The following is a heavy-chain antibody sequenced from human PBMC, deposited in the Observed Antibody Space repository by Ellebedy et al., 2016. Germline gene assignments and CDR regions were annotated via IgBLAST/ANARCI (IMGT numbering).Heavy chain of an antibody. CDR2: INPSGGST. D-gene: IGHD6-6*01. CDR1: GYTFTSYY. J-gene: IGHJ2*01. CDR3: ARDSLPYSSSAWYFDL. Sequence: ASVKVSCKASGYTFTSYYMHWVRQAPGQGLEWMGIINPSGGSTSYAQKLQGRVTMTTDTSTSTAYMELRSLRSDDTAVYYCARDSLPYSSSAWYFDLWGRGTLVTVSS. V-gene: IGHV1-46*01.